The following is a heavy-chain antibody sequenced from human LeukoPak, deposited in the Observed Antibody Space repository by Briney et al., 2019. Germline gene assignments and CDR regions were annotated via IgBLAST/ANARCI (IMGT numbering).Heavy chain of an antibody. J-gene: IGHJ5*02. CDR3: ARTTEDCSSTSCYQYWFDP. CDR1: GGSISSTNYY. D-gene: IGHD2-2*01. Sequence: SETLSLTCTVSGGSISSTNYYWNWIRQPAGKGLGWIGRIFASGSTNYNPSLKSRVTISLDTSKNQLSLKLSSVTAADTAVYYCARTTEDCSSTSCYQYWFDPWGQGTLVTVSS. CDR2: IFASGST. V-gene: IGHV4-61*02.